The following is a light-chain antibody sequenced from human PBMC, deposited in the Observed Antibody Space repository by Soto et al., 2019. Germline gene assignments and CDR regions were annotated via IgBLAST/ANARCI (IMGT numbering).Light chain of an antibody. CDR1: QSVSSSY. Sequence: EIVLTQSPGTLSLSPGERATLSCRASQSVSSSYLAWYQQKPGQAPRLVIYGASSRATGIPDRFSGSGSGTDFTLTISRLETEDFAVYYCQQYGRSPWTFGQGTKVEIK. CDR2: GAS. V-gene: IGKV3-20*01. J-gene: IGKJ1*01. CDR3: QQYGRSPWT.